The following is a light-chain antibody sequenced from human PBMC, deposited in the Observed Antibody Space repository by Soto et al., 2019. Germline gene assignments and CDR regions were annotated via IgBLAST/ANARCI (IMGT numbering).Light chain of an antibody. CDR1: SSNIGSNT. J-gene: IGLJ1*01. CDR2: INN. CDR3: AAWDDSLNGDV. V-gene: IGLV1-44*01. Sequence: QSVLTQPPSASGTPGQRVTISCSGSSSNIGSNTVNWYQQLPGTAPKLLIYINNQRPSGGPDRFSGSKSGTSASLAISGLQSEDEADYYCAAWDDSLNGDVFGTGTKLTVL.